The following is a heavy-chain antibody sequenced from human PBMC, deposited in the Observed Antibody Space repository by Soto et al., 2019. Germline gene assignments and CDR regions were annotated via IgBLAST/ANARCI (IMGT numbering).Heavy chain of an antibody. V-gene: IGHV1-18*04. D-gene: IGHD3-3*01. Sequence: ASVLVSCKASGYTFTSYGISWVRQAPGQGLEWMGWISTYSGNTDYAQKFQGRITMTTDTSTDTVYMELRSLRSDDTAVYFCARNLFGVIIMGDYWGQGTLVTVSS. CDR1: GYTFTSYG. J-gene: IGHJ4*02. CDR3: ARNLFGVIIMGDY. CDR2: ISTYSGNT.